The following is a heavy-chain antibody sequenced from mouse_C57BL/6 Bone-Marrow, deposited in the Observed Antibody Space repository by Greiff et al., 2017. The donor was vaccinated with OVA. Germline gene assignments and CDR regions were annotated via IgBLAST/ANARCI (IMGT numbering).Heavy chain of an antibody. CDR2: ISSGGSYT. Sequence: EVQVVESGGDLVKPGGSLKLSCAASGFTFSSYGMSWVRQTPDKRLEWVATISSGGSYTYYPDSVKGRFTISRDNAKNTLYLQMSSLKSEDTAMYYCARLYSNYPYYFDYWGQGTTLTVSS. D-gene: IGHD2-5*01. CDR3: ARLYSNYPYYFDY. J-gene: IGHJ2*01. V-gene: IGHV5-6*01. CDR1: GFTFSSYG.